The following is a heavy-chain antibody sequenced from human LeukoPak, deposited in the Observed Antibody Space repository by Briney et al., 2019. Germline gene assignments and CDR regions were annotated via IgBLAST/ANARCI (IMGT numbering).Heavy chain of an antibody. CDR1: GFTFSSYW. V-gene: IGHV3-74*01. Sequence: GGSLRLSCAASGFTFSSYWMHWVRQAPGKGLVWVSRINSDGSSTSYADSVKGRFTISRDNAKNTLYLQMNSLRAEDTAVYYCASGDYYYDSSGYSMQYYFDYWGQGTLVTVSS. J-gene: IGHJ4*02. D-gene: IGHD3-22*01. CDR2: INSDGSST. CDR3: ASGDYYYDSSGYSMQYYFDY.